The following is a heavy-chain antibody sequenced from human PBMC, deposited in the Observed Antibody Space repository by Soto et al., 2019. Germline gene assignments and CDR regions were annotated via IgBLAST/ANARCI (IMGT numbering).Heavy chain of an antibody. CDR2: TYYRSRWYN. CDR1: GDSVSSNSAA. D-gene: IGHD3-3*01. Sequence: QTLSLTCAISGDSVSSNSAAWNWIRQSPSRGLEWLGRTYYRSRWYNDYAVSVKSRITISPDTSKNQFSLQLNSVTPEDTAVYYCARILRFLEWPLRDDAFDIWGQGTMVTVSS. J-gene: IGHJ3*02. CDR3: ARILRFLEWPLRDDAFDI. V-gene: IGHV6-1*01.